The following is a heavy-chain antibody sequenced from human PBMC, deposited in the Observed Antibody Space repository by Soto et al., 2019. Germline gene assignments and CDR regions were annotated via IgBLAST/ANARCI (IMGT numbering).Heavy chain of an antibody. J-gene: IGHJ4*02. CDR1: GYSFTNYW. CDR3: ARLVNIFDFDY. Sequence: GESLKISCKGSGYSFTNYWIGWVRQMPGKGLEWMGIIYVGDSDTRYSPSFQGQVTISADKSISTAYLQWSSLRASDTAMYYCARLVNIFDFDYWGQGALVTVSS. V-gene: IGHV5-51*01. CDR2: IYVGDSDT. D-gene: IGHD2-21*01.